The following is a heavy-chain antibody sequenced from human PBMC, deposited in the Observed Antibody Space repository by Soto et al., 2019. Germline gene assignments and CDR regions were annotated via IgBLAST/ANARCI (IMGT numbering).Heavy chain of an antibody. V-gene: IGHV1-69*06. CDR3: ARDIAEGRYSSSWSFYGMDV. CDR2: IIPIFGTA. D-gene: IGHD6-13*01. Sequence: QVQLVQSGAEVKKPGSSVKVSCKASGGTFSSYAISWVRQAPGQGLEWMGGIIPIFGTANYAQKFQGRVTITADKSTITAYMELSSRRSEDTAVYYCARDIAEGRYSSSWSFYGMDVWGQGTTVTVAS. CDR1: GGTFSSYA. J-gene: IGHJ6*02.